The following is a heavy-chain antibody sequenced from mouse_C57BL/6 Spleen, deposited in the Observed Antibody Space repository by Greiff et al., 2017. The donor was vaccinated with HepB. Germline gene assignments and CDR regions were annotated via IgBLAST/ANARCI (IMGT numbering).Heavy chain of an antibody. CDR2: IRSKSNNYAT. J-gene: IGHJ4*01. Sequence: EVQGVESGGGLVQPKGSLKLSCAASGFSFNTYAMNWVRQAPGKGVEWVARIRSKSNNYATYYADSVKDRFTISRDDSESMLYLQMNNLKTEDTAMYYCVRGQLPNYAMDYWGQGTSVTVSS. CDR1: GFSFNTYA. CDR3: VRGQLPNYAMDY. D-gene: IGHD3-2*01. V-gene: IGHV10-1*01.